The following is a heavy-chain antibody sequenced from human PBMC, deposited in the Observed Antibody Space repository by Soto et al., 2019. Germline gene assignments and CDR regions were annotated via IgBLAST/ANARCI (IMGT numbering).Heavy chain of an antibody. D-gene: IGHD4-17*01. CDR1: GGSISSGGYS. Sequence: QLQLQESGSGLVKPSQTLSLTCAVSGGSISSGGYSWSWIRQPPGKGLEWIGYIYHSGSTYYNPSLKSRVTASVDRSKNQFSLKLSSVTAADTAVYYCARNYGDHVPYFDYWGQGTLVTVSS. V-gene: IGHV4-30-2*01. CDR3: ARNYGDHVPYFDY. J-gene: IGHJ4*02. CDR2: IYHSGST.